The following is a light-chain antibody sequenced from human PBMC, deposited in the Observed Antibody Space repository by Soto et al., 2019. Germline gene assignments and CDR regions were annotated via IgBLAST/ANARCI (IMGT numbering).Light chain of an antibody. CDR2: EVS. V-gene: IGLV2-14*01. J-gene: IGLJ3*02. CDR1: SSDVGKYSY. CDR3: SSFTTSSTWV. Sequence: QSVLTQPASVSGSPGQSIAISCTGTSSDVGKYSYVSWFQQYPGNAPKLKIYEVSNRPSGVSNRFSGSKSGNTASLTISGLQGEDEADYYCSSFTTSSTWVLGGGTKLTVL.